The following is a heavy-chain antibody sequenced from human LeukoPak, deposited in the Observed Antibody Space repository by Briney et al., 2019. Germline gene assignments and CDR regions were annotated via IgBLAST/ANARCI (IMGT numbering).Heavy chain of an antibody. D-gene: IGHD4-17*01. CDR3: AKDSNPYGDYARWFYP. CDR1: GFTFSSYA. V-gene: IGHV3-23*01. Sequence: TGGSLRLSCAASGFTFSSYAMSWVRQAPGKGLEWVSAISGSGGSTYYADSVKGRFTISRDNSKNTLYLQMNSLRAEDTAVYYCAKDSNPYGDYARWFYPWGQGTLVTVSS. CDR2: ISGSGGST. J-gene: IGHJ5*02.